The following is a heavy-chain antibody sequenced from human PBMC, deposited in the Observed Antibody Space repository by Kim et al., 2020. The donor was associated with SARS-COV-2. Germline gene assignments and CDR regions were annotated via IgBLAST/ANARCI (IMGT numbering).Heavy chain of an antibody. V-gene: IGHV1-8*01. CDR1: GYTFTSYD. CDR3: ARGWEHDSSSWYHLFRETNNYYYMDV. CDR2: MNPNRGNT. J-gene: IGHJ6*03. D-gene: IGHD6-13*01. Sequence: ASVKVSCKASGYTFTSYDINWVRQATGQGLEWMGWMNPNRGNTGYAQKFQGRVTMTRNTSISTAYMELSSLRSEDTAVYYCARGWEHDSSSWYHLFRETNNYYYMDVWGKGTTVTVSS.